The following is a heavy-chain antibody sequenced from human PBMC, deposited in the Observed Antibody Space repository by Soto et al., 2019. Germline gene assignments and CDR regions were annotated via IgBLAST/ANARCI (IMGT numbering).Heavy chain of an antibody. CDR2: IYYSGST. D-gene: IGHD5-18*01. CDR1: GGSISSYY. Sequence: PSETLSLTCTVSGGSISSYYWSWIRQPPGKGLEWIGYIYYSGSTNYNPSPKSRVTISVDTSKNQFSLKLSSVTAADTAVYYCASDESRGYSYGAWGQGTLGTVYS. CDR3: ASDESRGYSYGA. J-gene: IGHJ4*02. V-gene: IGHV4-59*01.